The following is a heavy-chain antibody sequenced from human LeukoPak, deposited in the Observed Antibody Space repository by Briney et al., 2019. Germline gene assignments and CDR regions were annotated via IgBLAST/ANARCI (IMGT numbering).Heavy chain of an antibody. V-gene: IGHV3-23*01. CDR2: ISGSGGST. CDR3: SKLHDYGDYQRC. J-gene: IGHJ4*02. CDR1: GFXFSSYA. D-gene: IGHD4-17*01. Sequence: PGGSLRLSCAASGFXFSSYAMSWVRQAPGKGQEWVSFISGSGGSTYYADAVKGRGTISRDNSKYTMYLQMNSLRAEDTAVYYCSKLHDYGDYQRCRGQGTLVTVYS.